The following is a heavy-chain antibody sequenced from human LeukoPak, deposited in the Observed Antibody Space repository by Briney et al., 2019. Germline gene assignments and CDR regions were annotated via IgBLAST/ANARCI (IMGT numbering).Heavy chain of an antibody. Sequence: PGGSLRLSCAASGFTFSSYSMNWVRQAPGKGLEWVSSISSSSSYIYYADSVKGRFTISRDNSKNTLYLQMNSLRAEDTAVYYCAKNRGLRLELPFDYWGQGTLVTVSS. V-gene: IGHV3-21*01. CDR3: AKNRGLRLELPFDY. CDR1: GFTFSSYS. D-gene: IGHD5-12*01. CDR2: ISSSSSYI. J-gene: IGHJ4*02.